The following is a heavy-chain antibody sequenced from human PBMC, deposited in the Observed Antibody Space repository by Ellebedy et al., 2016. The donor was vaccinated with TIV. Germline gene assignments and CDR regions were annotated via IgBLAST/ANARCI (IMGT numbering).Heavy chain of an antibody. J-gene: IGHJ3*02. CDR3: ARDAYGSLWGALDI. D-gene: IGHD2/OR15-2a*01. V-gene: IGHV4-39*07. CDR2: IYYSGST. Sequence: MPSETLSLTCSVSGGSISSSSYYWGWIRQPPGQGLEWIGIIYYSGSTYYSPSLQSRVTISVDTSKNLFSLKLSSVTAADTAVYYCARDAYGSLWGALDIWGHGTMVAVSS. CDR1: GGSISSSSYY.